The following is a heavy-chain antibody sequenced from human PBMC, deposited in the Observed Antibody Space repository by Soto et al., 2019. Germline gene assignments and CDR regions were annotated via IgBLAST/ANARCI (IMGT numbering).Heavy chain of an antibody. Sequence: QVQLQESGPGLVKPSETLSLTCTVSGGSVSSGSYYWSWIRQPPWKGLEWIGYIYYSGSTNYNPSLKSRVTISVDTSKNQFSLKLSSVTAADTAVYYCASRYGYPLGFDYWGQGTLVTVSS. CDR1: GGSVSSGSYY. CDR2: IYYSGST. V-gene: IGHV4-61*01. J-gene: IGHJ4*02. CDR3: ASRYGYPLGFDY. D-gene: IGHD5-12*01.